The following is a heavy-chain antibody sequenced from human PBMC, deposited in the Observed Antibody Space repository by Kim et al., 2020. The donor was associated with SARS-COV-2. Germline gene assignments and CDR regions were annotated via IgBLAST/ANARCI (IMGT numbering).Heavy chain of an antibody. Sequence: GGSLRLSCAASGFTFSNAWMSWVRQAPGKGLEWVGRIKSKTDGGTTDYAAPVKGRFTISRDDSQNTLYLQMNSLKTEDTAVYYCTTEALGVYDILTGYRDNWFDPWGQGTLVTVSS. CDR3: TTEALGVYDILTGYRDNWFDP. CDR2: IKSKTDGGTT. V-gene: IGHV3-15*01. D-gene: IGHD3-9*01. CDR1: GFTFSNAW. J-gene: IGHJ5*02.